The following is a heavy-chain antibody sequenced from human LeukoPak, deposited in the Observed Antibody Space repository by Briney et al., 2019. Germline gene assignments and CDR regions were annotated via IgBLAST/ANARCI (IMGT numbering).Heavy chain of an antibody. CDR3: ARVRGVIITTYGMDV. CDR2: INAGNGNT. D-gene: IGHD3-10*01. CDR1: GYTFTSYA. V-gene: IGHV1-3*01. Sequence: ASVKVSCKASGYTFTSYAMHWVRQAPGQRLEWMGWINAGNGNTKYSQKFQGRVTITRDTSASTAYMELSSLRSEDTAVYYCARVRGVIITTYGMDVWGQGTTVTVSS. J-gene: IGHJ6*02.